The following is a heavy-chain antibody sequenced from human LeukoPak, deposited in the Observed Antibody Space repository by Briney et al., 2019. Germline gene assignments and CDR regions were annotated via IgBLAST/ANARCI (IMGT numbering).Heavy chain of an antibody. D-gene: IGHD3-10*01. J-gene: IGHJ5*02. Sequence: ASVKVSCKASGYTFTSYGISWVRQAPGQGREWMGWISAYNGNTNYAQKLQGRVTMTTDTSTSTAYMELRSLRSDDTAVYYCAASLWFGELWFDPWGQGTLVTVSS. V-gene: IGHV1-18*01. CDR2: ISAYNGNT. CDR3: AASLWFGELWFDP. CDR1: GYTFTSYG.